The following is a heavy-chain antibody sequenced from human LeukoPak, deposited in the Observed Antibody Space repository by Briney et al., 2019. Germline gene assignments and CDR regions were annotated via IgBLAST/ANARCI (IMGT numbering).Heavy chain of an antibody. CDR3: ARDAEFYYYDSSGYRPRGVYFDY. CDR1: GGSISSYY. Sequence: SETLSLTCTVSGGSISSYYWSWIRQPAGKGLEWIGRIYTSGSTNYNPSFKSRVTISVDKSKNQFSLKLSSVTAADTAVYYCARDAEFYYYDSSGYRPRGVYFDYWGQGTLVTVSS. J-gene: IGHJ4*02. D-gene: IGHD3-22*01. CDR2: IYTSGST. V-gene: IGHV4-4*07.